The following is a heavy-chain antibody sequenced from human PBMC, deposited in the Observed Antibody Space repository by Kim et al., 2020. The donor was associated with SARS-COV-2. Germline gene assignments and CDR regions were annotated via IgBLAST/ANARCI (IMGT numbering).Heavy chain of an antibody. CDR3: AREIAAYWFDP. V-gene: IGHV6-1*01. D-gene: IGHD6-13*01. CDR2: N. J-gene: IGHJ5*02. Sequence: NAYAVSVKRRITVNPDSSKNQFFLQLNAVTPEDTAVYYCAREIAAYWFDPWGQRTLVTVSS.